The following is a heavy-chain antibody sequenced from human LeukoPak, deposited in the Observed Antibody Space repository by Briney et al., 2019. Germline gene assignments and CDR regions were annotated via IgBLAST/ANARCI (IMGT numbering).Heavy chain of an antibody. Sequence: PSETLSLTCTVSGGSISSGDYYWSWIRQPPGKGLEWIGYIYYSGSTYYNPSLKSRVTISVDTSKNQFSLKLSSVTAADTAVYYCARVAPAAITIDPWGQGTLVTVSS. D-gene: IGHD2-2*02. J-gene: IGHJ5*02. V-gene: IGHV4-30-4*08. CDR3: ARVAPAAITIDP. CDR2: IYYSGST. CDR1: GGSISSGDYY.